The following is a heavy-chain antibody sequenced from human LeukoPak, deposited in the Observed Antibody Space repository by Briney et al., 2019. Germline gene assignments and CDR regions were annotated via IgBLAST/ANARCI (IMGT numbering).Heavy chain of an antibody. V-gene: IGHV3-30*01. CDR1: GFTFSSYA. CDR3: AREADGFDI. Sequence: PGRSLRLSCAASGFTFSSYAMHWVRQAPGKGLEWVALLAYDETFRYYADSVKGRFTISRDTAKTTLDLQMNSLTTEDTALYYCAREADGFDIWGQGTMVTVSS. J-gene: IGHJ3*02. CDR2: LAYDETFR.